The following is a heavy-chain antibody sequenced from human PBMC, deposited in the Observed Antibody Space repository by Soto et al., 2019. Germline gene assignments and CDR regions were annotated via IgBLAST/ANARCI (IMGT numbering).Heavy chain of an antibody. V-gene: IGHV4-34*01. Sequence: SETLSLTCAVYGGSFSGYYWSWIRQPPGKGLEWIGEINHSGSTNYNPSLKSRVTISVDTSKNQFSLKLSSVTAADTAVYYCARAPDFWSGYCIDYWGQGTLVTVSS. CDR1: GGSFSGYY. D-gene: IGHD3-3*01. CDR3: ARAPDFWSGYCIDY. CDR2: INHSGST. J-gene: IGHJ4*02.